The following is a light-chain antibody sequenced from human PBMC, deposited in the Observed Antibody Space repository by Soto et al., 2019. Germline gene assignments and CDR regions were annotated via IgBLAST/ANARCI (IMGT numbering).Light chain of an antibody. CDR3: QPYDNLPIT. CDR1: QDISNY. CDR2: AAS. J-gene: IGKJ5*01. Sequence: DIQMTQSPSSLSASVGDRVTITCQASQDISNYLNWYQQKPGKAPKLLSYAASNLETGVPSRFSGSGSGTDFTFTISSLQPEDIATYYCQPYDNLPITFGQGTRLEIK. V-gene: IGKV1-33*01.